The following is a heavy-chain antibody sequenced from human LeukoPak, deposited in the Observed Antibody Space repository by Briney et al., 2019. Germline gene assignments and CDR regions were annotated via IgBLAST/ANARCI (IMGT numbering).Heavy chain of an antibody. CDR2: IYHSGST. D-gene: IGHD4-23*01. J-gene: IGHJ2*01. V-gene: IGHV4-38-2*02. CDR3: ARVTLWYFDL. Sequence: SETLSLTCTVSGYSISSGCYWGWIRQPPGKGLEWIGSIYHSGSTYYNPSLKSRVTISVDTSKNQFSLKLSSVTAADTAVYYCARVTLWYFDLWGRGTLVTVSS. CDR1: GYSISSGCY.